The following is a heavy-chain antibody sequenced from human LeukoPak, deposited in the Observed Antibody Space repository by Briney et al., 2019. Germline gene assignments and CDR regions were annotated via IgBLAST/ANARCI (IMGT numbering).Heavy chain of an antibody. V-gene: IGHV4-59*01. Sequence: SETLSLTCTVSGGSISSYYWSWIRQPPGKGLEWIGYIYYGGSTNYNPSLKSRVTISVDTSKNQFSLKLSSVTAADTAVYYCASSYYYDSSGYLVLDAFDIWGQGTMVTVSS. CDR2: IYYGGST. J-gene: IGHJ3*02. D-gene: IGHD3-22*01. CDR1: GGSISSYY. CDR3: ASSYYYDSSGYLVLDAFDI.